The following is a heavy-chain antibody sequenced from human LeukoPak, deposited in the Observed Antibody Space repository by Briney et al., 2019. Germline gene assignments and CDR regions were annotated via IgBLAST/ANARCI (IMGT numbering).Heavy chain of an antibody. Sequence: GRSLRLSCAASGFTFSSYAMHWVRQAPGKGLEWVAVISYDGSNKYYADSVKGRFTTSRDNSKNTLYLQMNSLRAEDTAVYYCARGRGIVAPSGYWGQGTLVTVSS. CDR3: ARGRGIVAPSGY. CDR2: ISYDGSNK. V-gene: IGHV3-30*04. J-gene: IGHJ4*02. D-gene: IGHD1-26*01. CDR1: GFTFSSYA.